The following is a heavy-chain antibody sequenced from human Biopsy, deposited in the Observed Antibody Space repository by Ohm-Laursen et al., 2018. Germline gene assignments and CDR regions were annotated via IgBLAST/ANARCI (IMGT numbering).Heavy chain of an antibody. CDR2: IDPDGGRT. V-gene: IGHV1-2*02. CDR3: ARDPYCSGGNCYSLLDH. CDR1: GYTFTSYG. J-gene: IGHJ4*02. Sequence: ASVKVSCKASGYTFTSYGISWVRQAPGQGLEWMGWIDPDGGRTSFGQNFQGRVTMTSDTSTGTAYLELTRLRSDDTAVYYCARDPYCSGGNCYSLLDHWGQGTLVTVSS. D-gene: IGHD2-15*01.